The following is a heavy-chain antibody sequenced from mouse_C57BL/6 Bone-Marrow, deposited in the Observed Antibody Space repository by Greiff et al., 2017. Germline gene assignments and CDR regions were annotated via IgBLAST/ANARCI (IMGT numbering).Heavy chain of an antibody. V-gene: IGHV14-4*01. D-gene: IGHD2-1*01. J-gene: IGHJ2*01. CDR3: TTYYYGSPYYFDY. CDR1: GFNIKDDY. CDR2: IDPENGDT. Sequence: VQLQQSGAELVRPGASVKLSCTASGFNIKDDYMHWVKQRPEQGLEWIGWIDPENGDTEYASKFQGKATITADTSSKTAYLQLSSLTSEDTAVYYCTTYYYGSPYYFDYWGQGTTLTVSS.